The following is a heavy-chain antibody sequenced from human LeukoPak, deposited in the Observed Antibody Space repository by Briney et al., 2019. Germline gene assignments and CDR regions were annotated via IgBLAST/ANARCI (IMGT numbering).Heavy chain of an antibody. CDR1: GYTFTSYG. D-gene: IGHD1-26*01. CDR3: AVGANDY. Sequence: ASVNVSCKASGYTFTSYGISWVRQAPGQGLEWMGWISAYNGNTNYAQKLQGRVTMTRNTSISTAYMELSSLRSEDTAVYYCAVGANDYWGQGTLVTVSS. CDR2: ISAYNGNT. V-gene: IGHV1-18*01. J-gene: IGHJ4*02.